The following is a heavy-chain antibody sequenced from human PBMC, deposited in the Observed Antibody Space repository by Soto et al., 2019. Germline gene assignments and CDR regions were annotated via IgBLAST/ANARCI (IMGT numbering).Heavy chain of an antibody. CDR1: CGSISSGSYY. V-gene: IGHV4-30-4*01. D-gene: IGHD2-15*01. CDR3: ARAQYCSGGSCYSYFDY. J-gene: IGHJ4*02. CDR2: IYYSEST. Sequence: SETLSLTCAVSCGSISSGSYYWSWIRQPPGKGLEWVGYIYYSESTYYTPSLKGRGTISVDMSKNQFSLRLSSVTAADTALYYCARAQYCSGGSCYSYFDYWGQGTLVT.